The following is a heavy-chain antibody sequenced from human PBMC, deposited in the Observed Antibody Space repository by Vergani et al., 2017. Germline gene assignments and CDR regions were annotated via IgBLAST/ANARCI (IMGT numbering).Heavy chain of an antibody. D-gene: IGHD3-16*01. J-gene: IGHJ6*03. CDR2: IIPIFGTA. CDR1: GGTFSSYA. V-gene: IGHV1-69*01. CDR3: ARSRGGKERVYYYYYMDV. Sequence: QVQLVQSGAEVKKPGSSVKVSCKASGGTFSSYAISWVRQAPGQGLEWMGGIIPIFGTANYAQKFQGRVTITADESTSTAYMELSSLRSEDTAVYYCARSRGGKERVYYYYYMDVWGKGTTVTVSS.